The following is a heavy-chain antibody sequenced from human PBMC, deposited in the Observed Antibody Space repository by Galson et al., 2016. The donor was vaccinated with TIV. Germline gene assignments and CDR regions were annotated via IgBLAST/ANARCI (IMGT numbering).Heavy chain of an antibody. CDR1: GYTFTKYA. V-gene: IGHV1-3*01. CDR2: VSGASGNT. Sequence: SVKVSCKASGYTFTKYALHWLRQAPGQRLEWMGWVSGASGNTKYSQRFQGKVSLTRDSSANTAYMALSSLRSEDTAVYYCARFCSGESCSSVNGFDIWGQGTKVFVSS. D-gene: IGHD3-3*01. CDR3: ARFCSGESCSSVNGFDI. J-gene: IGHJ3*02.